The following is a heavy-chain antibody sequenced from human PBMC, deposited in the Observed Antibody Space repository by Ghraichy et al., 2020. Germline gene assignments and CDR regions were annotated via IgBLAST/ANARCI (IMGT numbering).Heavy chain of an antibody. CDR1: GGSINSDNYY. Sequence: LSLTCTVSGGSINSDNYYWSWIRQPAGKGLEWIGHIYTGGSTNYNPSLKSRVTISIDTSKKQFSVRLRSVTAADTAVFYCARGRYSSGWSPHYYFDYWGPGTLVSVSS. CDR3: ARGRYSSGWSPHYYFDY. J-gene: IGHJ4*02. D-gene: IGHD6-19*01. V-gene: IGHV4-61*09. CDR2: IYTGGST.